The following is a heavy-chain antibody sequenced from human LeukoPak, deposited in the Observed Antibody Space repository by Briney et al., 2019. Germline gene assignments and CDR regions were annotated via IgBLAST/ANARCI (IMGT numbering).Heavy chain of an antibody. CDR3: ARAIEVGAMTPFDY. D-gene: IGHD1-26*01. CDR2: IYHSGST. J-gene: IGHJ4*02. CDR1: GGSISSYY. V-gene: IGHV4-38-2*02. Sequence: PSETLSLTCTASGGSISSYYWSWIRQPPGKGLEWIGSIYHSGSTYYNPSLKSRVTISVDTSKNQFSLKLSSVTAADTAVYYCARAIEVGAMTPFDYWGQGTLVTVSS.